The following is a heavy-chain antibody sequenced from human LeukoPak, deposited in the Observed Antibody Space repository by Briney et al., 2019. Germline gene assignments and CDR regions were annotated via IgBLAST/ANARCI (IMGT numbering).Heavy chain of an antibody. Sequence: SETLSLTCTVSGGSISSYYWSWIRQPPGKGLEWIGYIYYSESTNYNPSLKSRVTISVDTSKNQFSLKLSSVTAADTAVYYCARDEYYYDSSGYIAFDIWGQGTMVTVSS. CDR3: ARDEYYYDSSGYIAFDI. CDR1: GGSISSYY. CDR2: IYYSEST. V-gene: IGHV4-59*01. J-gene: IGHJ3*02. D-gene: IGHD3-22*01.